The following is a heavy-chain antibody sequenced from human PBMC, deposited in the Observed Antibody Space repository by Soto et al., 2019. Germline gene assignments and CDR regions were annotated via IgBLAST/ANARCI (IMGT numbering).Heavy chain of an antibody. J-gene: IGHJ4*02. CDR3: ARWVGATSFDY. CDR1: GGSSSSGGYC. D-gene: IGHD1-26*01. V-gene: IGHV4-31*03. CDR2: IYYSGST. Sequence: TLSLTCTVSGGSSSSGGYCWSWIRQHPGKGLEWIGYIYYSGSTYYNPSLKSRVTISVDTSKNQFSLKLSSVTAADTAVYYCARWVGATSFDYWGQGTLVTVSS.